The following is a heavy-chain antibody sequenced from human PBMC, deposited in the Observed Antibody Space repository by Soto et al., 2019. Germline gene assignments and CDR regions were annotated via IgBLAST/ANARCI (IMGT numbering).Heavy chain of an antibody. D-gene: IGHD3-16*02. Sequence: SETLSLTCTVSNGSLSSNYWSWIRQSPGKGLEWIGNIYYSGSTNYNPSLKSRVTMSVDTSKNQFTLKLSSVTAADKGVYFCETSFIVPVDFFDYWGQGTLVTVSS. J-gene: IGHJ4*02. CDR2: IYYSGST. V-gene: IGHV4-59*01. CDR3: ETSFIVPVDFFDY. CDR1: NGSLSSNY.